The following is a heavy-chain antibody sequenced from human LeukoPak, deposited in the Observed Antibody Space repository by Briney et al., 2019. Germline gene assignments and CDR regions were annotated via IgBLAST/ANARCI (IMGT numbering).Heavy chain of an antibody. J-gene: IGHJ5*01. D-gene: IGHD1-26*01. CDR3: ARLTLGATDPDS. V-gene: IGHV3-48*01. Sequence: SGGSLRLSCAPSGFTFSSYSMSWVRQAPGKGLEWVSYISIGSSTRYYADFVEGRFTISRDNAKNSLYLQMNSLRAEDTAVYYCARLTLGATDPDSWGQGTLVTVSS. CDR2: ISIGSSTR. CDR1: GFTFSSYS.